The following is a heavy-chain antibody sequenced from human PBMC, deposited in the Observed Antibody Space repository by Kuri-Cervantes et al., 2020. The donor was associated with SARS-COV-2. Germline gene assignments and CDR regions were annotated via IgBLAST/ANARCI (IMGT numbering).Heavy chain of an antibody. CDR1: GYTFTGYY. CDR2: LNPNTGGT. Sequence: ASMKVSCKASGYTFTGYYMHWVQQAPGQGLEWMGWLNPNTGGTNYAQKFQGWVTMTRDTSLTTAYMELTRLTSDDSAVYFCARGEAARGLMVVFKWRGAGPLHFWGQGTLVTVSS. D-gene: IGHD3-10*01. V-gene: IGHV1-2*04. J-gene: IGHJ4*02. CDR3: ARGEAARGLMVVFKWRGAGPLHF.